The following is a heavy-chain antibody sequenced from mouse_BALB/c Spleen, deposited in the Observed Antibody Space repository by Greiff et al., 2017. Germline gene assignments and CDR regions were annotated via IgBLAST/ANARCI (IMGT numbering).Heavy chain of an antibody. CDR3: ARSTTVVAGGYFDY. CDR2: INPYNDGT. V-gene: IGHV1-14*01. Sequence: EVQLQQSGPELVKPGASVKMSCKASGYTFTSYVMHWVKQKPGQGLEWIGYINPYNDGTKYNEKFKGKATLTSDKSSSTAYMELSSLTSEDSAVYYCARSTTVVAGGYFDYWGQGTTLTVSS. J-gene: IGHJ2*01. CDR1: GYTFTSYV. D-gene: IGHD1-1*01.